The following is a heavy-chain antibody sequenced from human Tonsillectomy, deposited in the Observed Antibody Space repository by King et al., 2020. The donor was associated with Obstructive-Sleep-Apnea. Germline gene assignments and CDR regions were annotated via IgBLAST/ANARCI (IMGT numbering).Heavy chain of an antibody. Sequence: QLVESGGGVVQPGRSLRLSCAASGFTFSTYALHWVRQAPGKGLEWVAVISYDGSLTYYADSVRGRFTISRDVSKGTLYLQMNSLRIEDTAVYYCASELSAGWFLWDYWGQGALVTVSS. D-gene: IGHD6-19*01. J-gene: IGHJ4*02. CDR2: ISYDGSLT. CDR3: ASELSAGWFLWDY. V-gene: IGHV3-30*04. CDR1: GFTFSTYA.